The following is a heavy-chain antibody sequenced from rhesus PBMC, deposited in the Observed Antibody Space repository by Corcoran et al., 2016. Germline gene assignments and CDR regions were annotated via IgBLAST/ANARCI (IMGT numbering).Heavy chain of an antibody. Sequence: QLQLQESGPGLVKPSETLSLTCAVSGYSISSGYGWSWIRQPPGKGLEWIGYISYSGSISYNPSLNSRVNISRDTSKNQFSLKLSSVTAADTAVYYCARGGRRYCTGSGCYARDAFDFWGQGLRVTVSS. CDR3: ARGGRRYCTGSGCYARDAFDF. V-gene: IGHV4-122*02. D-gene: IGHD2-21*01. J-gene: IGHJ3*01. CDR2: ISYSGSI. CDR1: GYSISSGYG.